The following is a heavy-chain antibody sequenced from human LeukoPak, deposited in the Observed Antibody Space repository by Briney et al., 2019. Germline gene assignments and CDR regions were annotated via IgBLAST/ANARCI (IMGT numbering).Heavy chain of an antibody. CDR2: ITGSGSGI. CDR1: EFTFSSYS. CDR3: AIYRSYGDRDY. J-gene: IGHJ4*02. Sequence: GGSLRLSCAASEFTFSSYSMNWVRQAPGKGLQWVSYITGSGSGIHYADSVKGRFTISRDNAKNSLYLQMNSLRAEDTAVYYCAIYRSYGDRDYWGQGTLVTVSS. V-gene: IGHV3-48*04. D-gene: IGHD4-17*01.